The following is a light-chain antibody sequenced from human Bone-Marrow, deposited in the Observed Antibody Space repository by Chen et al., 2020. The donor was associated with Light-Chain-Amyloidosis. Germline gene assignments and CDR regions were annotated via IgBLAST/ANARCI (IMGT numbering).Light chain of an antibody. Sequence: DIVMTQSPDSLTVSLGVRATINCKSSQSVLYSSNNKNYLAWYQQRPGQPPKLLIYWASIRESGVPDRFSGSESGTDFTLTISSLQAEDVAVYYCQQYYTSPPTFGPGTRVGV. V-gene: IGKV4-1*01. CDR1: QSVLYSSNNKNY. J-gene: IGKJ3*01. CDR2: WAS. CDR3: QQYYTSPPT.